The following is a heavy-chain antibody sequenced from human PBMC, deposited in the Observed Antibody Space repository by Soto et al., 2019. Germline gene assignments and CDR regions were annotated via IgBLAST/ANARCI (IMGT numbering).Heavy chain of an antibody. V-gene: IGHV4-31*03. J-gene: IGHJ5*02. CDR2: IYESGYT. CDR1: GASVSTGAYY. Sequence: SETLSLTCTVSGASVSTGAYYWGWVRQRPGKGLEWVGYIYESGYTYYNTSLKSRLTISLDRSNNQFSLGLTSVTAADTAVYYCVRDLRHTAMAYPWFDPWGQGTLVTVSS. D-gene: IGHD5-18*01. CDR3: VRDLRHTAMAYPWFDP.